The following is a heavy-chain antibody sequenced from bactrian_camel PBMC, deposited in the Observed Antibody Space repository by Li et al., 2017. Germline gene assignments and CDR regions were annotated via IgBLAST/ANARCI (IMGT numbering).Heavy chain of an antibody. V-gene: IGHV3S53*01. Sequence: VESGGGLVQPGGSLRLSCAASGYLYASNCMGWFRQAPGKEREGVAAIDSDGTTSYVDSVKGRFTVSHDNAKNTVYQQMDSLKPEDTAVYYCVIAAPGWPIRMRACGGFGRWGQGTQVTVS. CDR3: VIAAPGWPIRMRACGGFGR. J-gene: IGHJ6*01. CDR1: GYLYASNC. D-gene: IGHD6*01. CDR2: IDSDGTT.